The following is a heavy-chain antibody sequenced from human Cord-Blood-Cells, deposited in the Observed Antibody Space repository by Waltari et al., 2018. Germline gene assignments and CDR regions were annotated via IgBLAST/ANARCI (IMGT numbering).Heavy chain of an antibody. CDR2: IKQDGSEK. Sequence: AQLVASGAGLVQPGGSLSLSCAASGFTSTSYWRSWVRQAAGKGLEWVANIKQDGSEKYYVDSVKGRFTISRDNAKNSLYLQMNSRRAEDTAVYYCARDISGEDWGQGTLVTVSS. CDR3: ARDISGED. D-gene: IGHD1-1*01. V-gene: IGHV3-7*01. J-gene: IGHJ4*02. CDR1: GFTSTSYW.